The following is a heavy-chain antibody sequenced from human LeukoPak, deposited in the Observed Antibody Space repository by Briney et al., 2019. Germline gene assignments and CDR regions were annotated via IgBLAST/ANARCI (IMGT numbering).Heavy chain of an antibody. V-gene: IGHV3-15*01. Sequence: GGSLRLSCAASGFTFSNAWMSWVRQAPGKGLEWVGRIKSKTDGGTTDYAAPVKGRFTISRDDSKSTLYLQMNSLKTEDTAVYYCTTDLGGYGSAWFDPWGQGTLVTVSS. J-gene: IGHJ5*02. CDR3: TTDLGGYGSAWFDP. CDR2: IKSKTDGGTT. CDR1: GFTFSNAW. D-gene: IGHD5-12*01.